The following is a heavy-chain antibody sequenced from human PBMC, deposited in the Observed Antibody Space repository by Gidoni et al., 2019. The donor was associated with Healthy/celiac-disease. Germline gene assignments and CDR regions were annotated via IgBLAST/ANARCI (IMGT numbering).Heavy chain of an antibody. J-gene: IGHJ3*02. CDR2: ISWNSGSI. V-gene: IGHV3-9*01. CDR1: GFTFDDYA. Sequence: EVQLVESGGGLVQPGRSLRLSCAASGFTFDDYAMHWVRQAPGKGLEWVSGISWNSGSIGYADSVKGRFTISRDNAKNSLYLQMNSLRAEDTALYYCAKAATSGAFDIWGQGTMVTVSS. CDR3: AKAATSGAFDI. D-gene: IGHD3-10*01.